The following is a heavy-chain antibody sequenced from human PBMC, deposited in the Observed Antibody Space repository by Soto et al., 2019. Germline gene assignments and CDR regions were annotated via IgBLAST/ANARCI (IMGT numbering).Heavy chain of an antibody. Sequence: GGSLRLSCGASGFTFSLYTMNWVRQAPGKGLEWVAVISYDGSNKYYADSVKGRFTIPRDNSKNTLYLQMNSLRAEDTAVYYCARDFGDTAMGLDYWGQGTLVTVSS. D-gene: IGHD5-18*01. V-gene: IGHV3-30-3*01. CDR2: ISYDGSNK. CDR1: GFTFSLYT. CDR3: ARDFGDTAMGLDY. J-gene: IGHJ4*02.